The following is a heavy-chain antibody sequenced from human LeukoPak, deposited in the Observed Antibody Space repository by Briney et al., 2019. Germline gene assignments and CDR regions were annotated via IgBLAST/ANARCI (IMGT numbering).Heavy chain of an antibody. J-gene: IGHJ4*02. Sequence: ASVKVSCKASGYTFTSYGIRWVRQATGQGLEWMGWISAYNGNTNYAQKLQGRVTMTTDTSTSTAYMELRSLRSDDTVVYYCARDRDGFGDFDYWGQGTLVSVPS. CDR3: ARDRDGFGDFDY. V-gene: IGHV1-18*04. CDR1: GYTFTSYG. D-gene: IGHD3-10*01. CDR2: ISAYNGNT.